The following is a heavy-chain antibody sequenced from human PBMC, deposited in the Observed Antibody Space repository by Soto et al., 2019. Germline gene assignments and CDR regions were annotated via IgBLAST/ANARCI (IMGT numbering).Heavy chain of an antibody. Sequence: QVQLVESGGGVVQPGRSLRLSCAASGFTFSSYGMHWVRQAPGKGLEWVAVIWYDGSNKYYADSVKGRFTISRDNSKNTRYLQMNSLRAEDTAVYYCAREGYCSGGSCYSDYYYGMDVWGQGTTVTVSS. CDR1: GFTFSSYG. CDR3: AREGYCSGGSCYSDYYYGMDV. V-gene: IGHV3-33*01. CDR2: IWYDGSNK. J-gene: IGHJ6*02. D-gene: IGHD2-15*01.